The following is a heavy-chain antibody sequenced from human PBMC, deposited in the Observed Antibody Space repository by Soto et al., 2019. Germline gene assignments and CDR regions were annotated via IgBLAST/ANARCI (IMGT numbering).Heavy chain of an antibody. Sequence: GGSLKLSCAVSGFICSSYDMSWVRQAPGKGLEWVSTILVGGSTHYEDSVKGRFTISRDTSKNTVYLQMNSLTAGDTAVYYCAKATATGGGAFEIYGQGTMVTVSS. CDR1: GFICSSYD. J-gene: IGHJ3*02. CDR3: AKATATGGGAFEI. D-gene: IGHD2-8*02. CDR2: ILVGGST. V-gene: IGHV3-23*01.